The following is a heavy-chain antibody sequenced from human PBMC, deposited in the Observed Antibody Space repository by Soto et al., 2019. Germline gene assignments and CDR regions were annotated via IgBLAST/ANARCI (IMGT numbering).Heavy chain of an antibody. J-gene: IGHJ4*02. D-gene: IGHD5-12*01. CDR3: ARVLNIVATVDY. CDR1: GYTFTGYY. V-gene: IGHV1-2*02. Sequence: ASVKVSCKASGYTFTGYYMHWVRQAPGQGLEWMGWINPNSGGTNYAQKFQGRVTMTRDTSISTAYTELSRLRSDDTAVYYCARVLNIVATVDYWGQGTLVTVSS. CDR2: INPNSGGT.